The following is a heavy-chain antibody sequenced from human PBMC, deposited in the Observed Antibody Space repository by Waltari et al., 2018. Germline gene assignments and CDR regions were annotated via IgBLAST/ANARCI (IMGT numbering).Heavy chain of an antibody. V-gene: IGHV3-21*01. D-gene: IGHD3-3*01. CDR3: ARDPGDFGFWSGSGAFDI. Sequence: EVQLVESGGGLVKPGGSLSLSCAASGFTFSSYSMNWVRQAPGKGLELVSSISSSSSYIYYADSVKGRFNISRDNAKNSLYLQMNSLRAEDTAVYYCARDPGDFGFWSGSGAFDIWGQGTMVTVSS. J-gene: IGHJ3*02. CDR1: GFTFSSYS. CDR2: ISSSSSYI.